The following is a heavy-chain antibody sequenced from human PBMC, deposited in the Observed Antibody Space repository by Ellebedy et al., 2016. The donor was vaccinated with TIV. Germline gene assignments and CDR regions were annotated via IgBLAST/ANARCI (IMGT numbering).Heavy chain of an antibody. J-gene: IGHJ6*02. CDR3: AREFGIAVAGTSYGMDV. CDR1: GFTVSSNY. V-gene: IGHV3-66*01. D-gene: IGHD6-19*01. Sequence: GESLKISCVVSGFTVSSNYMYWVRQAPGKGLERVSAISGSGGSTYYADSVKGRFTISRDNSKTTLYLQMNSLRAEDTAVYYCAREFGIAVAGTSYGMDVWGQGTTVTVSS. CDR2: ISGSGGST.